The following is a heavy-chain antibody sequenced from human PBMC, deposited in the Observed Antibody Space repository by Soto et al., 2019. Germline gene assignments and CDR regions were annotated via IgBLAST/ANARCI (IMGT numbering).Heavy chain of an antibody. CDR1: GYTFTSYG. CDR3: ARYNWKGAYYYYGMDV. D-gene: IGHD1-20*01. V-gene: IGHV1-18*01. J-gene: IGHJ6*02. Sequence: QVQLVQSGAEVKKPGASVKVSCKASGYTFTSYGISWVRQAPGQGLEWMGWISAYNGKTNYAQKLQGRVTMTTDTSTSTAYMELRSLRYESTAVYYCARYNWKGAYYYYGMDVWGQGTTVTVSS. CDR2: ISAYNGKT.